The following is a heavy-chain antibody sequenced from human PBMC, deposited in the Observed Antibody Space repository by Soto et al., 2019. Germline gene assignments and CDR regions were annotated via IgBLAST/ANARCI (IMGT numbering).Heavy chain of an antibody. D-gene: IGHD3-9*01. CDR2: ISHSGST. Sequence: SETLSLTCAVYGGSFSGYYGSWIRQPPGKGLEWIGEISHSGSTNYIPSLKSRVTISVDRSNNQFSLKLTSVTAADTAVYYCARHFSVDHFDFWGQGALVTVSS. V-gene: IGHV4-34*01. CDR3: ARHFSVDHFDF. CDR1: GGSFSGYY. J-gene: IGHJ4*02.